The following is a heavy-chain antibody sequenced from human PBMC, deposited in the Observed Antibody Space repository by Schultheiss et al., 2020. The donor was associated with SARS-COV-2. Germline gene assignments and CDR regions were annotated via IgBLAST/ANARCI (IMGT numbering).Heavy chain of an antibody. V-gene: IGHV3-21*01. Sequence: GESLKISCAASGFTFTNYAMNWVRQAPGKGLEWFSGISGSGSSTYYEDSVKGRFTISRDNAKNSLYLQMNSLRADDTAVYYCARDPGAPNGMDVWGQGTTVTVSS. J-gene: IGHJ6*02. CDR3: ARDPGAPNGMDV. D-gene: IGHD3-10*01. CDR2: ISGSGSST. CDR1: GFTFTNYA.